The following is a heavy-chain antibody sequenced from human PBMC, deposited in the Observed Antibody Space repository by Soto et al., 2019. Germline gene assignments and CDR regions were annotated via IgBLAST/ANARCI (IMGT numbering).Heavy chain of an antibody. V-gene: IGHV2-5*01. CDR1: GFSLTTSGVG. Sequence: SGPTLVNPTQTLTLTCTFSGFSLTTSGVGVGWIRQPPGKALEWLALIYWNDDKRYSPSLRGRLTITKDTSKNQVVLAMTNMDPGNKATYYCAPHTKTPATTGLDPWGGGTLVPVSS. J-gene: IGHJ5*02. CDR2: IYWNDDK. CDR3: APHTKTPATTGLDP. D-gene: IGHD2-2*01.